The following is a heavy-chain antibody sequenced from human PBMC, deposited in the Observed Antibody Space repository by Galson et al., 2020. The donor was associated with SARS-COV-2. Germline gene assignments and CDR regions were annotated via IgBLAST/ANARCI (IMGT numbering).Heavy chain of an antibody. CDR3: ATDPTSGSGWYRF. V-gene: IGHV3-53*01. CDR1: GFSFESYN. CDR2: IYSPGNT. Sequence: GESLKISCAASGFSFESYNMNWVRQAPGKGLECVAVIYSPGNTFYGDSVKGRFTISRDNSKNTLYLQMNSLRDDDTAVYFCATDPTSGSGWYRFWGQGTLVTVSS. J-gene: IGHJ4*02. D-gene: IGHD6-19*01.